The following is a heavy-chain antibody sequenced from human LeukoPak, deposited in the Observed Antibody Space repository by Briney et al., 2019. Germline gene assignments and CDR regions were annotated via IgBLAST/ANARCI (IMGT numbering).Heavy chain of an antibody. J-gene: IGHJ6*03. Sequence: GGSLRLSCAASGFTFSSYSMNWVRQAPGKGLEWVSSISSSSSYIYYADSVKGRFTISRDNAKNSLYLQMNSLRAEDTAVYYCARATGGYDDYSDHVPYYYYRDVWGKGTTVTVSS. CDR2: ISSSSSYI. CDR1: GFTFSSYS. V-gene: IGHV3-21*01. CDR3: ARATGGYDDYSDHVPYYYYRDV. D-gene: IGHD4-17*01.